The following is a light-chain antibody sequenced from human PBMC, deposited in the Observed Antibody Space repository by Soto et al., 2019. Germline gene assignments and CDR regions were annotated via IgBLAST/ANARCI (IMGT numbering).Light chain of an antibody. V-gene: IGKV1-5*03. CDR2: KAS. J-gene: IGKJ1*01. CDR1: QSISSW. CDR3: QQYNSYWT. Sequence: DIQMTQSPSTLSASVGDRVTITCRAGQSISSWLAWYQQKPGKAPKLLIYKASSLESGVPSRFSGSGSGTEFTLTISSLQPDDFATYYCQQYNSYWTFGQGTKVESK.